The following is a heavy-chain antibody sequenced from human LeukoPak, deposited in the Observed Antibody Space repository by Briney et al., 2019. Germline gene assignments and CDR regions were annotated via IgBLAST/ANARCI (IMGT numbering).Heavy chain of an antibody. Sequence: PSETLSLTCAVYGGSFSGYYWSWIRQPPGKGLEWIGEINHSGSTNYIPSLKSRVTISVDTSKNQFSLKLSSVTAADTAVYYCARGLTMVRGVIILYFDYWGQGTLVTVSS. D-gene: IGHD3-10*01. V-gene: IGHV4-34*01. CDR2: INHSGST. CDR3: ARGLTMVRGVIILYFDY. CDR1: GGSFSGYY. J-gene: IGHJ4*02.